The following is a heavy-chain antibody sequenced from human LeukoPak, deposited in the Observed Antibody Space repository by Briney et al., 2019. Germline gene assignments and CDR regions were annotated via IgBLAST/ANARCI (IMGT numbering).Heavy chain of an antibody. V-gene: IGHV3-7*01. CDR1: GFTFSSYW. CDR3: AGENSGILSVDY. CDR2: IKQDGSEK. J-gene: IGHJ4*02. D-gene: IGHD1-26*01. Sequence: GGSLRLPCAASGFTFSSYWMSWVRQAPGKGLEWLANIKQDGSEKYYVDSVKGRFTISRDNAKNSLYLQINSLSADDTSVYYCAGENSGILSVDYWGQGTLVTVSS.